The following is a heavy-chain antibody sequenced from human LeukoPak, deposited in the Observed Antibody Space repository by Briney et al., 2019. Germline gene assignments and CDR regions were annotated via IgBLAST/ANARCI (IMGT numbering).Heavy chain of an antibody. D-gene: IGHD3-10*01. CDR3: AKNMVRGVKGYFDY. V-gene: IGHV3-33*06. J-gene: IGHJ4*02. CDR2: IWYDGSNK. CDR1: GFTFSSYG. Sequence: GGSLRLSCAASGFTFSSYGMHWVRQAPGKGLEWVAVIWYDGSNKYYADSVKGRFTISRDNSKNTLYLQMNSLRAEDTAVYYCAKNMVRGVKGYFDYWGQGTPVPVSS.